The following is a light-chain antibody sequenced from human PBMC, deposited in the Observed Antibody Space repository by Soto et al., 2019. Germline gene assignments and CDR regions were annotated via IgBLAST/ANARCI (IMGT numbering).Light chain of an antibody. CDR3: SLYTSENTYV. Sequence: QSVLTQPASVSGSPGQSITISCGGTSSDVGAYIYVSWYQQFPGKAPKLIIYEASNRPSGVPDRFSGSKSGNTASLTISGLRAADEADYYCSLYTSENTYVFGTGTKVTVL. CDR2: EAS. J-gene: IGLJ1*01. V-gene: IGLV2-14*01. CDR1: SSDVGAYIY.